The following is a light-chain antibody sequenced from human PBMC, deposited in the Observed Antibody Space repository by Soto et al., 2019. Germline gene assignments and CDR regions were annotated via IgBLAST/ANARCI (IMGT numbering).Light chain of an antibody. J-gene: IGKJ4*01. CDR1: QSVSGW. V-gene: IGKV1-12*01. CDR3: QQANSLPLT. Sequence: DIQMTQSPSTLSASVGDTVTVTCRASQSVSGWLAWYQQKPGKAPKLLIYAASGLQSGVPSRFSGRGSGTDFTLTITSLQPEDFAAYYCQQANSLPLTFGGGTKVDIK. CDR2: AAS.